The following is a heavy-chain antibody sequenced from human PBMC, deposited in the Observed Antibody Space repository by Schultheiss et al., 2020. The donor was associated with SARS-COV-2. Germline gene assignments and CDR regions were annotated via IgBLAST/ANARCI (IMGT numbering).Heavy chain of an antibody. J-gene: IGHJ4*02. D-gene: IGHD6-19*01. Sequence: GGSLRLSCAASGFTFSSYGMHWVRQAPGKGLEWVAVISYDGSNKYYADSVKGRFTISRDNSKNTLYLQMNSLRAEDTAVYYCARVEAVALFDYWGQGTLVTVSS. CDR3: ARVEAVALFDY. V-gene: IGHV3-30*03. CDR2: ISYDGSNK. CDR1: GFTFSSYG.